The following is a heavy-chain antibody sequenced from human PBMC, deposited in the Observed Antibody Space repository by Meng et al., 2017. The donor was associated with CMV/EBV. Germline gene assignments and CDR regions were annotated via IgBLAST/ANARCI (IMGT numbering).Heavy chain of an antibody. CDR3: ARVYRDDYVWGSYRDYYYGMDV. V-gene: IGHV4-59*01. D-gene: IGHD3-16*02. CDR2: IYYSGST. CDR1: GDSISSYY. Sequence: GSLRLSCAVYGDSISSYYWSWIRQPPGKGLEWIGYIYYSGSTYYKPSLKSRVTISLDTSKNQFSLKLISVTAADTAVYYCARVYRDDYVWGSYRDYYYGMDVWGQGTTVTVSS. J-gene: IGHJ6*02.